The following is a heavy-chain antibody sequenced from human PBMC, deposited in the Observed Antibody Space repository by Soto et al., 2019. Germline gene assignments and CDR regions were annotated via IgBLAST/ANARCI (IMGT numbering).Heavy chain of an antibody. D-gene: IGHD3-10*01. V-gene: IGHV3-23*01. CDR2: LDVAGGST. CDR3: AAPRDEYGSGVSWFTYGMDI. J-gene: IGHJ6*02. CDR1: GFTFSDFA. Sequence: GGSLSLSCLASGFTFSDFAMTWVRHVPGRGLEWVASLDVAGGSTYYAESVRGRFSISRDNSQNTLFLQMKRLTVDDTAIYYCAAPRDEYGSGVSWFTYGMDIWGQGTTVTVSS.